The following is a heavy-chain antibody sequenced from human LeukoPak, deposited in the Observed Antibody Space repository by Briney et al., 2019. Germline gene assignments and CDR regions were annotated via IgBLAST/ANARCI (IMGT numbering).Heavy chain of an antibody. D-gene: IGHD3-22*01. CDR1: GGTFSSYA. CDR3: ARPLPHLDSGDAFDI. J-gene: IGHJ3*02. Sequence: SVKVSCKASGGTFSSYAISWVRQAPGQGLEWMGGIIPIFGTANYAQKFQGRVTITTDESTSTAYMELSSLRSEDTAVYYCARPLPHLDSGDAFDIWGQGTMVTVSS. V-gene: IGHV1-69*05. CDR2: IIPIFGTA.